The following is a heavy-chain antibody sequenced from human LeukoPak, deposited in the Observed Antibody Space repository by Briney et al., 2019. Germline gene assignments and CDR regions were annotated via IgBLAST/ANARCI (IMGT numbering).Heavy chain of an antibody. J-gene: IGHJ4*02. CDR1: GFTVSSNY. CDR3: ARVGNSGSYYYFDY. D-gene: IGHD1-26*01. Sequence: GGSLRLSCAASGFTVSSNYMSWVRQAPGKGLEWVSVIYSGGSTYYADSVKGRFTISRDNSKNTLYLQMNSLRAEDTAVYYCARVGNSGSYYYFDYWGQGTLVTVSS. CDR2: IYSGGST. V-gene: IGHV3-66*01.